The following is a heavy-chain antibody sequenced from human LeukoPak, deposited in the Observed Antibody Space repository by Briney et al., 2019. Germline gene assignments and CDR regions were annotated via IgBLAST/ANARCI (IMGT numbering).Heavy chain of an antibody. D-gene: IGHD1-26*01. V-gene: IGHV4-59*01. CDR1: GGSISSYY. J-gene: IGHJ4*02. CDR3: ARTNLVGAIIDY. Sequence: SETLSLTCTVSGGSISSYYWSWIRQPPGKGLEWIGYIYYSGSTNYNPSLKSRVTISVDTSKNQFSLKLSSVTAADTAVYYCARTNLVGAIIDYWGQGILVTVSS. CDR2: IYYSGST.